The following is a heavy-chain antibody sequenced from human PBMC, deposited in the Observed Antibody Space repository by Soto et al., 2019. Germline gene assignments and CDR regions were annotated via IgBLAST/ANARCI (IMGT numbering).Heavy chain of an antibody. CDR3: ARRGVGGWFDP. D-gene: IGHD3-10*01. Sequence: SETLSLTCTVSGGSISSYYWSWIRQPPGKGLEWIGYIYYSGSTNYNPSLKSRVTISVDTSKNQFSLKLSSVTAADTAVYYCARRGVGGWFDPWGQGTLVTVSS. CDR2: IYYSGST. CDR1: GGSISSYY. J-gene: IGHJ5*02. V-gene: IGHV4-59*01.